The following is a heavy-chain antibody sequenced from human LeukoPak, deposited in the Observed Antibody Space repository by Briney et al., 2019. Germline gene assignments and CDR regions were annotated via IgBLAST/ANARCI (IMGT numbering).Heavy chain of an antibody. Sequence: PSETLSLTCAVYGVSFSGYYWSWIRQPPGKGLEWMGEINHSGSTNYNPSLKSRVTISVDTSKNQFSLELSSVTAADTAVYYCARKVNDYGIVCWGQGTLVTVSS. CDR1: GVSFSGYY. CDR3: ARKVNDYGIVC. CDR2: INHSGST. V-gene: IGHV4-34*01. J-gene: IGHJ4*02. D-gene: IGHD4-17*01.